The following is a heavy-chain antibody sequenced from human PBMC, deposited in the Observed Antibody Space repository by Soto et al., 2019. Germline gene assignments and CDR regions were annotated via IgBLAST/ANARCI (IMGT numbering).Heavy chain of an antibody. J-gene: IGHJ4*02. CDR2: ISAGKGDT. CDR1: GYTFSSYG. Sequence: VQLVQSGAEVRKPGASVKVSCKASGYTFSSYGISWVRQATGKGLEWMGWISAGKGDTNYAQKFQGRVRMTTDTSTSTAYMELRSLTSDDSAVYYCARDGFTVISSGSFDYWGQGTLVTVSS. CDR3: ARDGFTVISSGSFDY. V-gene: IGHV1-18*04. D-gene: IGHD1-26*01.